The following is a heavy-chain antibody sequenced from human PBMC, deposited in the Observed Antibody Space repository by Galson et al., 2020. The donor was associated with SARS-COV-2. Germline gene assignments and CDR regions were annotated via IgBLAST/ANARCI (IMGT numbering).Heavy chain of an antibody. D-gene: IGHD5-18*01. CDR2: ISTSSSYT. J-gene: IGHJ6*02. CDR1: GFPFSTYS. V-gene: IGHV3-21*01. Sequence: GESLKISCAASGFPFSTYSMNWVRLAPGKGLEWVSYISTSSSYTYYVDSVKGRFSISRDNPRNSLYLQMNSLRAEDTAVYYCARDEGRRGYNYGRLYYGMDVWGQGTTVTVSS. CDR3: ARDEGRRGYNYGRLYYGMDV.